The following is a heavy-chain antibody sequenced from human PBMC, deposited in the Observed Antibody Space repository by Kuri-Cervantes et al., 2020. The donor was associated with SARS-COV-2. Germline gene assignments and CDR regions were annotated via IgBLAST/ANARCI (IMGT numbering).Heavy chain of an antibody. CDR2: ISSSSSTI. D-gene: IGHD3-9*01. V-gene: IGHV3-48*02. CDR1: GFTFSSYS. J-gene: IGHJ6*01. CDR3: ARDGIITISYYYYYGMDV. Sequence: GSLRLSCAASGFTFSSYSMNWVRQAPGKGLEWVPYISSSSSTIYYADSVKGRFTISRDNAKNSLYLQMNSLRDEDTAVYYCARDGIITISYYYYYGMDVWGQGTTVTVSS.